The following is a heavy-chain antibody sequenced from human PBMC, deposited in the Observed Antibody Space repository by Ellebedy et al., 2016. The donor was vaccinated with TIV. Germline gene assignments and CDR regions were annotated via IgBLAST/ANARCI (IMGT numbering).Heavy chain of an antibody. CDR3: ARDERDLGTMVRGVNPGY. J-gene: IGHJ4*02. D-gene: IGHD3-10*01. CDR1: GYTFTGYY. CDR2: INPNSGGT. V-gene: IGHV1-2*02. Sequence: AASVKVSCKASGYTFTGYYMHWVRQAPGQGLEWMGWINPNSGGTNYAQKFQGRVTMTRDTSISTAYMELSRLRSDDTAVYYCARDERDLGTMVRGVNPGYWGQGTLVTVSS.